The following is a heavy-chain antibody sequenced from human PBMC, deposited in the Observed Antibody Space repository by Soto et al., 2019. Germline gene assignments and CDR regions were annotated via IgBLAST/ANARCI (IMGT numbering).Heavy chain of an antibody. D-gene: IGHD3-3*01. CDR3: ARVGRLRFLEWFRGYYYYGMAV. CDR2: INHSGST. J-gene: IGHJ6*02. V-gene: IGHV4-34*01. CDR1: GGSFSGYY. Sequence: SETLSLTCAVYGGSFSGYYWSWIRQPPGKGLEWIGEINHSGSTNYNPSLKSRVTISVDTSKNQFSLKLSSVTAADTAVYYCARVGRLRFLEWFRGYYYYGMAVWGQGTTVIVSS.